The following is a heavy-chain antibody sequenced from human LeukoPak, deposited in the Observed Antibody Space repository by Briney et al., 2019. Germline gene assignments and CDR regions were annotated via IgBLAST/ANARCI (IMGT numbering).Heavy chain of an antibody. V-gene: IGHV4-31*11. CDR3: ARAGVDYSNYPNWFDP. D-gene: IGHD4-11*01. CDR2: IYYSGST. J-gene: IGHJ5*02. CDR1: GESFSGYR. Sequence: PSETLSLICAVYGESFSGYRWNWIRQHPGKGLEWIGYIYYSGSTYYNPSLKSRVTISVDTSKNQFSLKLSSVTAADTAVYYCARAGVDYSNYPNWFDPWGQGTLVTVSS.